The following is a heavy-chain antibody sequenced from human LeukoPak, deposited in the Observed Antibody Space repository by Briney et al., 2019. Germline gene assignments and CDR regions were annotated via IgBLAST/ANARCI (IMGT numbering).Heavy chain of an antibody. J-gene: IGHJ4*02. V-gene: IGHV3-7*01. Sequence: RGSLRLSCAASGFTFSSYWMTWVRQAPGKGLEWVANIREDGSEIYYVDSVKGRFTTSRDNAKNSLYLQLNSLRAEDTAVYYCARSPYDFWSAYLHYFDYWGQGTLVAVSS. CDR2: IREDGSEI. CDR3: ARSPYDFWSAYLHYFDY. CDR1: GFTFSSYW. D-gene: IGHD3-3*01.